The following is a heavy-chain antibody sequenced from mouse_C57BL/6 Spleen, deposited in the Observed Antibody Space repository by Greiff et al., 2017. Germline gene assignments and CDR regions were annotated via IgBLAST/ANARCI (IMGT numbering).Heavy chain of an antibody. Sequence: VKLMESGPGLVAPSQSLSITCTVSGFSLTSYGVHWVRQPPGKGLEWLVVIWSDGSTTYNSALKSRLSISKDNSKSQVFIKRNSLQTDDTAMYYCARQEGYSYYYAMDYWGQGTSVTVSS. CDR3: ARQEGYSYYYAMDY. D-gene: IGHD2-2*01. J-gene: IGHJ4*01. CDR1: GFSLTSYG. V-gene: IGHV2-6-1*01. CDR2: IWSDGST.